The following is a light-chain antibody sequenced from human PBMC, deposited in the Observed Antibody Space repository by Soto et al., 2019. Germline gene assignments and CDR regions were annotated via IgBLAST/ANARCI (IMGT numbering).Light chain of an antibody. J-gene: IGLJ1*01. CDR3: GAWDDSLNGPNYV. CDR2: SNN. Sequence: QSALSQPPSASGTPGQRVTISCSGSSSNIGSNTVNWYQQLPGTAPKLLIYSNNQRPSGVPDRFSGSKSGTSASVAISGLQSEDYADYYCGAWDDSLNGPNYVFGTWTNVTVL. V-gene: IGLV1-44*01. CDR1: SSNIGSNT.